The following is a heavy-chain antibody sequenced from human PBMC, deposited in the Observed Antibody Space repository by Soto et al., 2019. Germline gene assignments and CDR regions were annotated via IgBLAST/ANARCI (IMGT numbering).Heavy chain of an antibody. CDR3: ARDIASYAYGEGY. V-gene: IGHV4-4*07. CDR2: VYSSGTT. CDR1: GCSIDIYG. D-gene: IGHD2-21*01. Sequence: SAALSLTCPVSGCSIDIYGWSWIRQPAGKGLEWIGRVYSSGTTDYNPSLNSRATMSVETSKNQFSLKLSSVTAADTAVYYCARDIASYAYGEGYWGQGIQVTVSS. J-gene: IGHJ4*02.